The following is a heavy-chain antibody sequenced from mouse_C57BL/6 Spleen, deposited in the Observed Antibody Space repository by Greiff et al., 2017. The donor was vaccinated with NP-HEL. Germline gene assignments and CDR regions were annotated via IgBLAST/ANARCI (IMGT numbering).Heavy chain of an antibody. CDR3: ARVGGLRRDFDY. CDR2: IDPSDSYT. J-gene: IGHJ2*01. D-gene: IGHD2-4*01. Sequence: VQLQQPGAELVMPGASVKLSCKASGYTFTSYWMHWVKQRPGQGLEWIGEIDPSDSYTNYIQKFKGKSTLTVDKSSSTAYMQLSSLTSEDSAVYYCARVGGLRRDFDYWGQGTTLTVSS. CDR1: GYTFTSYW. V-gene: IGHV1-69*01.